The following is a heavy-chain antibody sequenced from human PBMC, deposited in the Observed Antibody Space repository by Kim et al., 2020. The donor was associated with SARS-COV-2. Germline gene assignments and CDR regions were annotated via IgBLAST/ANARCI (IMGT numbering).Heavy chain of an antibody. CDR1: GGSISSYY. Sequence: SETLSLTCTVSGGSISSYYWSWIRQPPGKGLEWIGYIYYSGSTNYNPSLKSRVTISVDTSKNQFSLKLSSVTAADTAVYYCARGGEEMATRAFDYWGQGT. CDR2: IYYSGST. D-gene: IGHD5-12*01. J-gene: IGHJ4*02. V-gene: IGHV4-59*01. CDR3: ARGGEEMATRAFDY.